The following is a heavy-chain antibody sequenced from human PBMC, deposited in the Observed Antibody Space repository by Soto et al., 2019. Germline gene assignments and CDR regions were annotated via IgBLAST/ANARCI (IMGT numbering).Heavy chain of an antibody. CDR1: GFTFSSYE. D-gene: IGHD1-26*01. Sequence: GGSLRLSCAASGFTFSSYEMNWVRQAPGKGLEWASYVSSSGSTIYYADSVKGRFTISRDNAKNSLYLQMNSLRAEDTAVYYCARDRVVGATIDYWGQGTLVTVSS. CDR3: ARDRVVGATIDY. J-gene: IGHJ4*02. CDR2: VSSSGSTI. V-gene: IGHV3-48*03.